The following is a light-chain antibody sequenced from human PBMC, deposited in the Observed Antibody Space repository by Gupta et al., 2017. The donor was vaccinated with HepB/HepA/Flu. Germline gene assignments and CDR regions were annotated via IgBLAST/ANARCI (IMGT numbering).Light chain of an antibody. CDR3: QKYERAPRT. V-gene: IGKV1-27*01. J-gene: IGKJ5*01. CDR1: QDINKY. CDR2: GTS. Sequence: GDRVTIPCRASQDINKYLAWYQLQPGKVPKLLMFGTSALQSGVPSRFSGSGSGTEITRTISSIQTEDVEICKCQKYERAPRTFGQGTRLDIK.